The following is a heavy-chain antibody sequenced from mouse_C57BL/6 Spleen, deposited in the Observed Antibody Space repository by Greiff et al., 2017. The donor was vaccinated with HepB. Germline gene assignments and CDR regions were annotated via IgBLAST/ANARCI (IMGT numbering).Heavy chain of an antibody. D-gene: IGHD2-3*01. J-gene: IGHJ3*01. CDR2: IRSKSNNYAT. CDR3: VRPLDGYYGVFAY. CDR1: GFSFNTYA. V-gene: IGHV10-1*01. Sequence: EVNVVDSGGGLVQPKGSLKLSCAASGFSFNTYAMNWVRQAPGKGLEWVARIRSKSNNYATYYADSVKDRFTISRDDSESMLYLQMNNLKTEDTAMYYCVRPLDGYYGVFAYWGQGTLVTVSA.